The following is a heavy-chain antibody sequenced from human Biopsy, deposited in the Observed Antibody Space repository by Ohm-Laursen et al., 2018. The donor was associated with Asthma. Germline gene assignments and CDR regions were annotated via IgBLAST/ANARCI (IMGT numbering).Heavy chain of an antibody. D-gene: IGHD3-3*02. CDR3: ARTFHFWSPYHAEHYQL. J-gene: IGHJ1*01. Sequence: SLRLSCSASGFSFSEFVMHWVRQAPGKGLEWVAVISYDGSTKYYADSVKGRFTISRDNSKNTLYLQMNSLRAEDTAVYYCARTFHFWSPYHAEHYQLWGQGTLVTVSS. CDR2: ISYDGSTK. CDR1: GFSFSEFV. V-gene: IGHV3-30*03.